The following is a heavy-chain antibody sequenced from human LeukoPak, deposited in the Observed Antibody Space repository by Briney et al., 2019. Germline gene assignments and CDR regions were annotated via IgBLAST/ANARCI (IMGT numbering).Heavy chain of an antibody. J-gene: IGHJ4*02. Sequence: SETLSLTCTVSGDSISSYYWSWIRQPPGKGLEWIGYIYYSGSTNYNPSLKSRVTISVDTSKNQFSLKLSSVTAADTAMYYCTRGGAWYDYWGQGTLVTVSS. D-gene: IGHD6-19*01. CDR3: TRGGAWYDY. CDR1: GDSISSYY. CDR2: IYYSGST. V-gene: IGHV4-59*01.